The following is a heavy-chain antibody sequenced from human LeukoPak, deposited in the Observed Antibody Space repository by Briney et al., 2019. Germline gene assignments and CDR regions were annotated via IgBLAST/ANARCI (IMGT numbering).Heavy chain of an antibody. V-gene: IGHV4-59*01. J-gene: IGHJ4*02. CDR2: IYYSGST. CDR3: ARVTYYDILTGYYSQYYFDY. D-gene: IGHD3-9*01. Sequence: PSETLSLTCTVSGGSISSYYWSWLRQPPGKGLEWIGYIYYSGSTNYNPSLKSRVTISVDTSKNQFSLKLSSVTAADTAVYYCARVTYYDILTGYYSQYYFDYWGQGTLVTVSS. CDR1: GGSISSYY.